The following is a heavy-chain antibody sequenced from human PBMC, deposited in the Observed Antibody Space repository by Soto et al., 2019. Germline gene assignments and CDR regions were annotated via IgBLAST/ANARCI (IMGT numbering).Heavy chain of an antibody. CDR3: TTVPRGYYDTTTYYYLDY. J-gene: IGHJ4*02. CDR1: GFTFSTAW. V-gene: IGHV3-15*01. D-gene: IGHD3-22*01. Sequence: EVQLVESGGGLVKPGGSLRLSCAASGFTFSTAWMRWVRQAPGKGLEWVGRIKSKTDGGKTDLAAPVKGRFTISRDDLKNTLYLQMNSLKTEDTAVYYCTTVPRGYYDTTTYYYLDYWGQGTLVTVSS. CDR2: IKSKTDGGKT.